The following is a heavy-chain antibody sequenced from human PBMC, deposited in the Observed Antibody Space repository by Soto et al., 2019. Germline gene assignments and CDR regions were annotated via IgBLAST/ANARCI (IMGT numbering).Heavy chain of an antibody. CDR1: GFTFSSYA. CDR3: VKNIAVAGTYGMDV. D-gene: IGHD6-19*01. Sequence: EVQLLESGGGLVQPGGSLRLSSAASGFTFSSYAMSWVRQAPGQGLEWVSAISGSGGSTYYADSVKGRFTISRDNSKNTLYLQMNSLRAEDTAVYYCVKNIAVAGTYGMDVWGQGTTVTVSS. CDR2: ISGSGGST. J-gene: IGHJ6*02. V-gene: IGHV3-23*01.